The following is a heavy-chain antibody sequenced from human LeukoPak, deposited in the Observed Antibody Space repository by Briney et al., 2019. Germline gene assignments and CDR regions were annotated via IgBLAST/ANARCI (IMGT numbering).Heavy chain of an antibody. Sequence: GGSLRLSCAASGFTVSSYYMNWVRQAPGKELEWVSVIYTGGGRYYADSVKGRFTISRDTSKNMVFLQMNSLRVEDTAVYYCARGIDYWGRGTLVTVSS. J-gene: IGHJ4*02. CDR1: GFTVSSYY. CDR3: ARGIDY. V-gene: IGHV3-53*01. CDR2: IYTGGGR.